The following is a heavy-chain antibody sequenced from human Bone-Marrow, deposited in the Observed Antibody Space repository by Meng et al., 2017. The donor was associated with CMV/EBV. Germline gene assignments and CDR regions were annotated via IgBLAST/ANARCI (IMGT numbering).Heavy chain of an antibody. CDR2: ISSSGSTI. J-gene: IGHJ4*02. CDR3: AKDIRRAVAGTLDY. V-gene: IGHV3-11*01. D-gene: IGHD6-19*01. CDR1: GFTFSDYY. Sequence: GESLKISCAASGFTFSDYYMSWIRQAPGKGLEWVSYISSSGSTIYYADSVKGRFTISRDNAKNSLYLQMNSLRAEDTAVYYCAKDIRRAVAGTLDYWGQGTLVTVSS.